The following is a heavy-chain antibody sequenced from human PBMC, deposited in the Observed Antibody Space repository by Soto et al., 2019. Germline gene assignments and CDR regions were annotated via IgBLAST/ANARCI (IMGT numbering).Heavy chain of an antibody. CDR2: IYYSWTT. V-gene: IGHV4-39*01. CDR3: ATFVLPASRHTDFDC. Sequence: SETLSLTWTVSGSTISTSNYYLGWVRHPPGKGLDCIGNIYYSWTTYYNLSLKSRVTISVDTSKSQCSLKLNSVTAADTSVYCCATFVLPASRHTDFDCWGPGTRVTVAS. CDR1: GSTISTSNYY. J-gene: IGHJ4*02.